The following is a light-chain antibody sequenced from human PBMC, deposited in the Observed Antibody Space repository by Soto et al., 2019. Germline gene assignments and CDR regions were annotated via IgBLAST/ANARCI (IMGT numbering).Light chain of an antibody. V-gene: IGLV2-8*01. CDR1: SSDVGGYNY. Sequence: QSVLTQPPSASGSPGQSVTISCTGTSSDVGGYNYVSWYQYHPGKAPKLMIYEVSKRPSGVPDRFSGSKSGNTASLAVSGLQAEDEAGYYCSSYGGSTSYVFGTGTKVTVL. CDR3: SSYGGSTSYV. CDR2: EVS. J-gene: IGLJ1*01.